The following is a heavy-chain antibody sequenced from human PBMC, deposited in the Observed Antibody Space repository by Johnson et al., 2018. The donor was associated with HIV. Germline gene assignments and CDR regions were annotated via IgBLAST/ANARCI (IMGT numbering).Heavy chain of an antibody. V-gene: IGHV3-33*01. Sequence: QVQLVESGGGVVQPGRSLRLSCAASGFTFSSYGMHWVRQAPGKGLEWVAVIWYDGSNKYYADSVKGRFTISRDNSNNTVNLQMNSLRAEDTAVYYCATLNGHAFDIWGQGTMVTVSS. CDR1: GFTFSSYG. CDR2: IWYDGSNK. CDR3: ATLNGHAFDI. J-gene: IGHJ3*02.